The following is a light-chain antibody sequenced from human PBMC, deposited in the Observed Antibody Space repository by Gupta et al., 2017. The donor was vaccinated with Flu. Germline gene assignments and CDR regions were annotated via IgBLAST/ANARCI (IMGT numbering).Light chain of an antibody. V-gene: IGKV1-5*03. J-gene: IGKJ1*01. CDR1: HSISSW. CDR2: TTS. CDR3: QQDNSYPRT. Sequence: PSTLSASVGDRVTITCRASHSISSWLAWYQQKPGQAPKLLIYTTSTLQSGVPSRFSGSASGTEFTLTISSLQPDDFATYYCQQDNSYPRTFGQGTKVEI.